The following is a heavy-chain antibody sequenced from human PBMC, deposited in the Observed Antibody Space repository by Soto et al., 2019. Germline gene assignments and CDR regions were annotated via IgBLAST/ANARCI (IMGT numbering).Heavy chain of an antibody. CDR2: VSPSGGST. Sequence: PGGSLRLSCAASGFTFSNYAMSWVRQAPGKGLEWVSAVSPSGGSTYYADSVKGRFTISRDNSKDKDTLYVQMNSLRAEDTAVYYCARGAYGDYDYWGQGTLVTVSS. D-gene: IGHD4-17*01. CDR1: GFTFSNYA. J-gene: IGHJ4*02. CDR3: ARGAYGDYDY. V-gene: IGHV3-23*01.